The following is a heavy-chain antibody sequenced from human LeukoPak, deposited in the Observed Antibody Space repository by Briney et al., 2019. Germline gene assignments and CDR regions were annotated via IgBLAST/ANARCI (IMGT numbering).Heavy chain of an antibody. CDR3: ARQGVEYYYDSSGCDY. J-gene: IGHJ4*02. CDR1: GDSISNYY. D-gene: IGHD3-22*01. V-gene: IGHV4-59*08. Sequence: SETLSLTCTVSGDSISNYYWSWIRQPPGKGLEWIGNIYYSGRTNYNPSLKSRVTISVDTSKNQFSLKLSSVTAADTAVYYCARQGVEYYYDSSGCDYWGQGALVTVSS. CDR2: IYYSGRT.